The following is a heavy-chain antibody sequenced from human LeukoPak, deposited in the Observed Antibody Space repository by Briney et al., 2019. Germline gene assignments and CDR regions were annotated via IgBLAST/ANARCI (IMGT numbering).Heavy chain of an antibody. J-gene: IGHJ3*02. CDR1: GFTFSSYS. D-gene: IGHD1-26*01. V-gene: IGHV4-34*01. Sequence: PGGSLRLSCAASGFTFSSYSMNWIRQPPGKGLEWIGEINHSGSTNYNPSLKSRVTISVDTSKNQFSLKLSSVTAADTAVYYCARSRPEAVGASFFDIWGQGTMVTVSS. CDR2: INHSGST. CDR3: ARSRPEAVGASFFDI.